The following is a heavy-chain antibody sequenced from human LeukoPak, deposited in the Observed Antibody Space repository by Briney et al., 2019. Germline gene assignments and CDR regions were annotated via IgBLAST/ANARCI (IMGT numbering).Heavy chain of an antibody. CDR1: GGTFSSYA. D-gene: IGHD4-23*01. CDR3: ARGYYHGGNSRYGGWGFMDV. J-gene: IGHJ6*03. V-gene: IGHV1-69*05. Sequence: SVKVSCKASGGTFSSYAISWVRQAPGQGLEWMGGIIPIFGTANYAQKFQGRVTITTDESTSTAYMELSNLRSEDTAVYYCARGYYHGGNSRYGGWGFMDVWGKGTTVTVSS. CDR2: IIPIFGTA.